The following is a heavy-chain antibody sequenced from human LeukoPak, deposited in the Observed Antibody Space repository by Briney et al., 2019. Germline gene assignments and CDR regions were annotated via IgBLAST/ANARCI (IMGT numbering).Heavy chain of an antibody. D-gene: IGHD6-19*01. CDR3: ARPAVAGTEGRDY. V-gene: IGHV3-53*01. J-gene: IGHJ4*02. CDR1: GFTVSSNY. CDR2: IYSGGST. Sequence: GGSLILSCAASGFTVSSNYMSWVRQAPGKGLEWVSVIYSGGSTYYADSVKGRFTISRDNSKNTLYLQMNSLRAEDTAVYYCARPAVAGTEGRDYWGQGTLVTVSS.